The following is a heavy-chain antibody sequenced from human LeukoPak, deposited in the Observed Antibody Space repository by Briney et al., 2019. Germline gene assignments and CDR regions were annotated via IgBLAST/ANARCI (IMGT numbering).Heavy chain of an antibody. D-gene: IGHD2-2*01. J-gene: IGHJ4*02. V-gene: IGHV4-34*01. CDR3: ASAPGYCSSTSCYYFDY. CDR1: GGSFGGYY. Sequence: SETLSLTCAVYGGSFGGYYWSWIRQPPGKGLEWIGEINHSGSTNYNPSLKSRVTISIDTSKNQFSLKLSSVTAADTAVFYCASAPGYCSSTSCYYFDYWGQGTLVTVSS. CDR2: INHSGST.